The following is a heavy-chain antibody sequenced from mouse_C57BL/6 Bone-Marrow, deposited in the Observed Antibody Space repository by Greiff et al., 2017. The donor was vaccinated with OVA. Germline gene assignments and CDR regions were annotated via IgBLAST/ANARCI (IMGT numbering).Heavy chain of an antibody. V-gene: IGHV1-69*01. D-gene: IGHD1-1*01. CDR1: GYTFTSYW. J-gene: IGHJ3*01. Sequence: VQLQQPGAELVMPGASVKLSCKASGYTFTSYWMHWVKQRPGQGLEWIGEIDPSDSYTNYNQKFKGKSTLTVDKSSSTAYMQLSSLTSEDSAVYYCARYDYGSSPWFAYWGQGTLVTVSA. CDR2: IDPSDSYT. CDR3: ARYDYGSSPWFAY.